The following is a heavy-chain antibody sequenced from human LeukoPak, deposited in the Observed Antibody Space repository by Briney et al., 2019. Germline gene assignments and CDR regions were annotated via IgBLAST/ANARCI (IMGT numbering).Heavy chain of an antibody. V-gene: IGHV4-39*01. CDR3: ARPVAAGSRYNWFDP. D-gene: IGHD6-13*01. Sequence: SETLSLTCTVSGGSISSSSYYWGWIRQPPGKGLEWIGSIYYSGSTYYNPSLKSRVTISVDTSKNQFSLKLSSVTAADTAVYYCARPVAAGSRYNWFDPWGQGTLVTVSS. CDR1: GGSISSSSYY. J-gene: IGHJ5*02. CDR2: IYYSGST.